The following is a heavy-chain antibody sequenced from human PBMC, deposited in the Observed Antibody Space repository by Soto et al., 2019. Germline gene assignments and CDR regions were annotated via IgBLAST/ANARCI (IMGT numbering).Heavy chain of an antibody. Sequence: QVQLQQWGAGLLKPSETLSLTCAVSGGSVNAYYWSWIRQPPGKELEWIGEVNHSGSTTYNPSLKSRVTISVDTSKNRFSLKLSSMTAADTAVYYCARQWLVRYFDLWGRGTLVTVSS. V-gene: IGHV4-34*02. D-gene: IGHD6-19*01. CDR3: ARQWLVRYFDL. CDR2: VNHSGST. J-gene: IGHJ2*01. CDR1: GGSVNAYY.